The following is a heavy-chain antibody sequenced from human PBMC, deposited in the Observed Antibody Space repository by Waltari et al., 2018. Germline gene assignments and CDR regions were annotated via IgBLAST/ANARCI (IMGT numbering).Heavy chain of an antibody. CDR3: AKAINYYGSGSAIDY. D-gene: IGHD3-10*01. V-gene: IGHV3-23*03. Sequence: EVQLLESGGGLVQPGGSLRLSCAASGFTFSSYAMSWVRQAPGKGLEWVSVIYSGGRTYYADSVKGRFTISRDNSKNTLYLQMNSLRAEDTAVYYCAKAINYYGSGSAIDYWGQGTLVTVSS. CDR1: GFTFSSYA. J-gene: IGHJ4*02. CDR2: IYSGGRT.